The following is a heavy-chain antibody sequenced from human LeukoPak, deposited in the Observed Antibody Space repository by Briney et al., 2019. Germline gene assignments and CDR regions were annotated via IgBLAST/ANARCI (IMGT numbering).Heavy chain of an antibody. D-gene: IGHD5-24*01. V-gene: IGHV3-7*03. Sequence: GRSLRLSCAASEFTFSSYAMHWVRQAPGKGLEWVANINQDGSEIYYVDSVKGRFTISRDNAKNSLYLQMNSLRAEDSAMYYCARRDGYSIFQHWGQGTLVTVSS. CDR2: INQDGSEI. CDR1: EFTFSSYA. J-gene: IGHJ1*01. CDR3: ARRDGYSIFQH.